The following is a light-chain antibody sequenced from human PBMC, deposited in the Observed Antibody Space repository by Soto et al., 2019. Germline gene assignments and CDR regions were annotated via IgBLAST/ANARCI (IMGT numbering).Light chain of an antibody. CDR2: AAS. CDR3: QQYGHLPWT. Sequence: EIVLTQSPGTLSLSPGERATLSCRASQSVSRSYLAWYQQKPGQAPRLLIYAASSRATGIPDRFSGSGSGTDFILTISRLEPEDFAVYYCQQYGHLPWTFGQGTKVEIK. CDR1: QSVSRSY. V-gene: IGKV3-20*01. J-gene: IGKJ1*01.